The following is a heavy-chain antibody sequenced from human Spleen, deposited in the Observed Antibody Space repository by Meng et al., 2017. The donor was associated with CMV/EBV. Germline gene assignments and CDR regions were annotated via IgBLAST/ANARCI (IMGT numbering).Heavy chain of an antibody. Sequence: GESLKISCAASGFTFSNYAMTWVRQAPGQGLEYVSTINDNGRTSFYADSVKGRFTISRDNSKNTVFLQMNSLTADDTAVYYCAKGEWELPTFFDSWGQGILVTVSS. CDR2: INDNGRTS. CDR3: AKGEWELPTFFDS. CDR1: GFTFSNYA. J-gene: IGHJ4*02. V-gene: IGHV3-23*01. D-gene: IGHD1-26*01.